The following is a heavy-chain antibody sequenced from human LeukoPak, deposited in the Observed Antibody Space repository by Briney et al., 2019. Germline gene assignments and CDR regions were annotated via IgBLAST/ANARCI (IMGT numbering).Heavy chain of an antibody. D-gene: IGHD1-26*01. V-gene: IGHV1-24*01. J-gene: IGHJ3*02. CDR2: FDPEDGEI. CDR3: AADRGDYSGSYWTAFDI. CDR1: EYTLTELS. Sequence: SSVKVSCKVSEYTLTELSMDWVRQAPGKGLEWLGVFDPEDGEIIYAQKFQGRVTMSDDTSTDPAYMELGSLRSDDTAVYYCAADRGDYSGSYWTAFDIGGQGTMVTVPS.